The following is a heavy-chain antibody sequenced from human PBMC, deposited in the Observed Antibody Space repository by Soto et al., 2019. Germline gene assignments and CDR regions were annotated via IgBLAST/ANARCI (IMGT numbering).Heavy chain of an antibody. CDR2: SNVSGRT. V-gene: IGHV4-61*01. CDR1: GGYLKLVYYS. CDR3: ARARGYRGYDLI. D-gene: IGHD5-12*01. Sequence: PSETLSLPCSVSGGYLKLVYYSWNWIRQPPGKAREWIGYSNVSGRTNYSTSLRSRGNRFVDKSKNLFSLRLNSVTATDTAVYYCARARGYRGYDLIWGQGTLVTVSS. J-gene: IGHJ4*02.